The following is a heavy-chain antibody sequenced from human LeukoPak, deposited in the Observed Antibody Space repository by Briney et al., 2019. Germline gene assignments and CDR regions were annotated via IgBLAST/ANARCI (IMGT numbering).Heavy chain of an antibody. CDR2: ISYDGSNK. J-gene: IGHJ4*02. V-gene: IGHV3-30-3*01. CDR3: ARAHYYGSGSYSPLGFDY. CDR1: GXTFSSFA. D-gene: IGHD3-10*01. Sequence: GRSLGLSWAASGXTFSSFAMHWVRQAPGEGLEWVAVISYDGSNKYYADSVKGRFTISRDNSKNTLYLQMNSLRAEDTAVYYCARAHYYGSGSYSPLGFDYWGQGTLVTVSS.